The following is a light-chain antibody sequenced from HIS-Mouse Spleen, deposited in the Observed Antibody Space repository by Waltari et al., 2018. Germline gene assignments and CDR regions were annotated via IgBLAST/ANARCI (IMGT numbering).Light chain of an antibody. J-gene: IGLJ1*01. CDR3: SSYAGSNNLGV. CDR2: EVS. Sequence: QSALTQPPSASGSPGQSVTISCPGTSSDVGGYTYVSWYQQHPGKAPKLMIYEVSKRPSGVPDRFSGSKSGNTASLTVSGLQAEDEADYYCSSYAGSNNLGVFGTGTKVTVL. V-gene: IGLV2-8*01. CDR1: SSDVGGYTY.